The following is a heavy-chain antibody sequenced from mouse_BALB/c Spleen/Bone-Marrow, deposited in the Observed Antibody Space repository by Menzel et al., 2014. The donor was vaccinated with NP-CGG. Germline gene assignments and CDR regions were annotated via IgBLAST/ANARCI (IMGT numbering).Heavy chain of an antibody. J-gene: IGHJ4*01. CDR3: ARQDYSYYYAMDY. CDR1: GFTFSDYY. Sequence: EVQLVESGGGLVQPGGPLKLSCATSGFTFSDYYMYWVRQTPEKRLEWVAYISNGGGSTYYPDTVKGRFTISRDNAKNTLYLQMSRLKSEDTAMYYCARQDYSYYYAMDYWGQGTSVTVSS. CDR2: ISNGGGST. V-gene: IGHV5-12*02. D-gene: IGHD2-13*01.